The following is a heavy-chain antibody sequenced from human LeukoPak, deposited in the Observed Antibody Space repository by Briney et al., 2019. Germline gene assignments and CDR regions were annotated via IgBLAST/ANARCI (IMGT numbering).Heavy chain of an antibody. CDR2: ISSSSSYI. CDR3: ARVYCSSTSCYRENYYYYMDV. Sequence: GGSLRLSCAASGFTFSSYSMNWVRQAPGKGLEWVSSISSSSSYIYYADSVKGRFTISRDNAKNSLYLQMNSLRAEDTAVYYCARVYCSSTSCYRENYYYYMDVWGKGTTVTVSS. J-gene: IGHJ6*03. CDR1: GFTFSSYS. V-gene: IGHV3-21*01. D-gene: IGHD2-2*02.